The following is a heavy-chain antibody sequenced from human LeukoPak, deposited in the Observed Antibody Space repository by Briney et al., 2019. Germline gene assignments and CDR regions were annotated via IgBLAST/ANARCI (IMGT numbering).Heavy chain of an antibody. D-gene: IGHD3-10*01. CDR1: EFTFTNYA. V-gene: IGHV3-23*01. CDR3: AKDAPTYYYGSGSSVPY. J-gene: IGHJ4*02. CDR2: ISGSGDSP. Sequence: GGSLRLSCAASEFTFTNYALSWVRQAPGKGLEWVSAISGSGDSPYYADSVKGRFTNSRDNSKNTLFLQMTSLRAEDTAVYYCAKDAPTYYYGSGSSVPYWGQGTLVTVSS.